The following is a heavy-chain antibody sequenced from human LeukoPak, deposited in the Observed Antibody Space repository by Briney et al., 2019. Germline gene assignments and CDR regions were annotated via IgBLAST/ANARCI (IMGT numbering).Heavy chain of an antibody. CDR2: ISSNGGST. D-gene: IGHD3-22*01. J-gene: IGHJ4*02. CDR1: GFTFSSYA. V-gene: IGHV3-64*04. CDR3: ARYLYASSSFDY. Sequence: GGSLRLSCSASGFTFSSYAMHWVRQAPGKGLEYVSAISSNGGSTYYADSVKGRFTISRDNAKNSLYLQMNSLRAEDTAVYYCARYLYASSSFDYWGQGTQVTVSS.